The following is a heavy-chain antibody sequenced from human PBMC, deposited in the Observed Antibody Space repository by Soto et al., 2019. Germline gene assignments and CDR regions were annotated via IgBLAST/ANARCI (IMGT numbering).Heavy chain of an antibody. Sequence: EVQLVESGGGLVQPGGSLRLSCAASGFTFSSYWMSWVRQAPGKGLEWVANIKQDGSEKYYVDSVKGRFTISRDSAKNSLYLQMNSLRAEDTAVYYCGRLMNGGATDYWGQGTLVTVSS. J-gene: IGHJ4*02. V-gene: IGHV3-7*03. CDR2: IKQDGSEK. D-gene: IGHD1-26*01. CDR1: GFTFSSYW. CDR3: GRLMNGGATDY.